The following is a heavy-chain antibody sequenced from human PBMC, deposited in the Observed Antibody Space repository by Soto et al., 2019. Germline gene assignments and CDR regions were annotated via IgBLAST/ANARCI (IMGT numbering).Heavy chain of an antibody. CDR1: GYSMTSGGYY. J-gene: IGHJ6*02. CDR3: ATLLGSHQHYYFGIDV. D-gene: IGHD2-2*01. V-gene: IGHV4-31*03. Sequence: QMQLQESGPELVKPSQTLSLICTVSGYSMTSGGYYWSWIRHLPGKGLEWIGDIYYSGGTQFNPSLKSRVSMSVDTSKNQFSLRLSSVTAADTAVYYCATLLGSHQHYYFGIDVWGQGTTVTVSS. CDR2: IYYSGGT.